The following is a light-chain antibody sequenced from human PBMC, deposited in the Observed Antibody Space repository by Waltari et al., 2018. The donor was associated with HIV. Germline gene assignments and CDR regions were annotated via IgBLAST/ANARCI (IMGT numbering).Light chain of an antibody. Sequence: SYELTQPPSVSVSPGQTARITYSGHVLSTQSDSWYHQKPGQAPVLVLYKDTKGPSGIPERFSGTSSGTTVTLTISGVQAEDEGDYYCQSADTRNTYPPRVFGGGTRLTVL. J-gene: IGLJ3*02. CDR1: VLSTQS. V-gene: IGLV3-25*03. CDR2: KDT. CDR3: QSADTRNTYPPRV.